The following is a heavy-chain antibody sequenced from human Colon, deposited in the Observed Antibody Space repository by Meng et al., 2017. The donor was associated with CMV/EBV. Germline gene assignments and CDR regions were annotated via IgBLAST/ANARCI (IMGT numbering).Heavy chain of an antibody. CDR2: INTDGSST. CDR3: VTGRAVALDD. CDR1: GFTFSNSW. J-gene: IGHJ4*02. V-gene: IGHV3-74*01. Sequence: GEALKISCAASGFTFSNSWMHWVRQGPGKGLLWVSRINTDGSSTSYADSVKGRFTIPRDNAKNMVFLQMNSLRAEDTAVYYFVTGRAVALDDWGQGTLVTVSS. D-gene: IGHD1-14*01.